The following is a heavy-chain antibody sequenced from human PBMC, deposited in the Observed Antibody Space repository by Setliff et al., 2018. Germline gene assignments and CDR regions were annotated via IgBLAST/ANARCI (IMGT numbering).Heavy chain of an antibody. Sequence: SETLSLTCTVSGGSISSGIYYWSWIRQPPGKGLEWIGEINHSGSTNYNPSLKSRVTISVGTSKNQFSLKLSSVTAADTAVYYCAREGYYNFWSGFMDVWGQGTTVTVSS. V-gene: IGHV4-39*07. J-gene: IGHJ6*02. CDR1: GGSISSGIYY. CDR2: INHSGST. CDR3: AREGYYNFWSGFMDV. D-gene: IGHD3-3*01.